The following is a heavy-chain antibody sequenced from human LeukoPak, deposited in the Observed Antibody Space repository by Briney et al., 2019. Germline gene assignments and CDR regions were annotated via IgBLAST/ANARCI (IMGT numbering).Heavy chain of an antibody. J-gene: IGHJ6*04. V-gene: IGHV3-23*01. CDR2: ISGSGVST. D-gene: IGHD1-14*01. CDR1: GFTFSSYA. CDR3: ARDPTGASV. Sequence: PGGSLRLSCAASGFTFSSYAMSWVRQAPGKGLEWVSAISGSGVSTYYADSVKGRFTISRDNSKNTVFLQMNALTDEDTAVYYCARDPTGASVWGKGTTVTVSS.